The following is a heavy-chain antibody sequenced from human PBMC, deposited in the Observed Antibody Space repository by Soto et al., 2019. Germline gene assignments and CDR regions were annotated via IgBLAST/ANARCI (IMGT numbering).Heavy chain of an antibody. CDR1: GFTFSSYS. CDR3: ARELEVVPAAIDYYYGMDV. D-gene: IGHD2-2*02. V-gene: IGHV3-21*01. J-gene: IGHJ6*02. Sequence: GGSLRLSCAASGFTFSSYSMNWVRQAPGKGLEWVSSISSSSSYIYYADSVKGRFTISRDNSKNTLYLQMNSLRAEDTAVYYSARELEVVPAAIDYYYGMDVWGQGTTVTVSS. CDR2: ISSSSSYI.